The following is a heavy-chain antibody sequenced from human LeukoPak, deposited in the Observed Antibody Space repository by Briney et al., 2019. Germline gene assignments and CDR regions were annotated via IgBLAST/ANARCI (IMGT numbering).Heavy chain of an antibody. CDR1: GDSISGCY. V-gene: IGHV4-59*01. Sequence: SETLSLTCSVSGDSISGCYWSWIRQPPGKGLEWIGYINYSGNTYYNPSLKSRVTISLDTSKNQFSLKLNSMTSADTAVYYCARDGSFYYDTSGYFYGFDYWGQGTLVTVSS. CDR2: INYSGNT. D-gene: IGHD3-22*01. CDR3: ARDGSFYYDTSGYFYGFDY. J-gene: IGHJ4*02.